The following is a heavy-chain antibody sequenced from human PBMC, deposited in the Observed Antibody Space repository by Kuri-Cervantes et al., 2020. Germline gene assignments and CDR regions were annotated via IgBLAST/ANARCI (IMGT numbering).Heavy chain of an antibody. J-gene: IGHJ4*02. CDR3: AKTGISGSYYYFDY. V-gene: IGHV3-30*18. D-gene: IGHD1-26*01. CDR1: GFTFSSYG. CDR2: ISYDGSNK. Sequence: GGSLRLSCAASGFTFSSYGIHWVRQAPDKGLEWVAVISYDGSNKYYADSVKGRFTISRDNSKNTLYLQMNSLRAEDTAVYYCAKTGISGSYYYFDYWGQGTLVTVSS.